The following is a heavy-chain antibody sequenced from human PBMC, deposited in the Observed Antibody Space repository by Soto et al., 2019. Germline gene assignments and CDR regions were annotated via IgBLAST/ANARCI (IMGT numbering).Heavy chain of an antibody. Sequence: GGSLRLSCAASGFTFSSYGMHWVRQAPGKGLEWVSYISSSSSTIYYADSVKGRFAISRDNAKNSLYLQMNSLRAEDTAVYYCARESYWFDPWGQGTLVTVSS. CDR1: GFTFSSYG. CDR3: ARESYWFDP. V-gene: IGHV3-48*01. CDR2: ISSSSSTI. J-gene: IGHJ5*02.